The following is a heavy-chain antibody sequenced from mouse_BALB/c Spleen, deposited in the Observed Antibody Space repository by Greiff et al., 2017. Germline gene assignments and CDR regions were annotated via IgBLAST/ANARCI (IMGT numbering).Heavy chain of an antibody. J-gene: IGHJ4*01. CDR1: GYTFTSYV. CDR2: INPYNDGT. V-gene: IGHV1-14*01. CDR3: ALWGGYGRLYYYAMDY. D-gene: IGHD1-1*01. Sequence: EVQLQQSGPELVKPGASVKMSCKASGYTFTSYVMHWVKQKPGQGLEWIGYINPYNDGTKYNEKFKGKATLTSDKSSSTAYMELSSLTSEDSAVYYCALWGGYGRLYYYAMDYWGQGTSVTVSS.